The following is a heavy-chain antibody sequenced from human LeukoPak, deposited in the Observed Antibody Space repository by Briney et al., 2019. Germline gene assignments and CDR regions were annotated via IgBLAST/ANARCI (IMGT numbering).Heavy chain of an antibody. V-gene: IGHV1-2*02. J-gene: IGHJ6*02. CDR1: GYTFTGYY. Sequence: ASVKVSCTASGYTFTGYYMHWVRQAPGQGLEWMGWINPNSGGTNYAQKFQGRVTMTRNTSISTAYMELSSLRSEDTAVYYCARGHVFTITDYYGMDVWGQGTTVTVSS. CDR3: ARGHVFTITDYYGMDV. D-gene: IGHD5-12*01. CDR2: INPNSGGT.